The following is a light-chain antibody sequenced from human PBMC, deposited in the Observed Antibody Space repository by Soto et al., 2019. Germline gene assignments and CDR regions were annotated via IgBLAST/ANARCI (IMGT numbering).Light chain of an antibody. CDR2: VNN. Sequence: QSVLTQPPSVSGAPGQRVSISCTGNNSNIGAGYDVHWYQQLPGTAPKLLIYVNNNRPSGVPDRFSGSKPGTSASLAITGLQAEDEADYYCQSYDSRLDTVVFGGGTKLTVL. V-gene: IGLV1-40*01. CDR3: QSYDSRLDTVV. J-gene: IGLJ2*01. CDR1: NSNIGAGYD.